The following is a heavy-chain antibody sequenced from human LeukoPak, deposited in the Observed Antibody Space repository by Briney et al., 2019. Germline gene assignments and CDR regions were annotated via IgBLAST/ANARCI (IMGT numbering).Heavy chain of an antibody. Sequence: GGSLRLSCAASRFTFSSYDMTWVRQAPGKGLEWVSSIRGSGATTYYADSVKGRFTISRDNSKNTLFLQMHSLRAEDTAIYYCVKGASGTNWFDPWGQGTLVTVSS. CDR3: VKGASGTNWFDP. J-gene: IGHJ5*02. D-gene: IGHD1-26*01. CDR2: IRGSGATT. CDR1: RFTFSSYD. V-gene: IGHV3-23*01.